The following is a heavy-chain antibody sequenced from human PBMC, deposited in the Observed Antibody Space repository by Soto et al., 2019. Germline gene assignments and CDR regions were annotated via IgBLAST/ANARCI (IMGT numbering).Heavy chain of an antibody. J-gene: IGHJ6*02. CDR2: IWYDGSNK. CDR1: GFTFSSYG. Sequence: QVQLVESGGGVVQPGRSLRLSCAASGFTFSSYGMHWVRQAPGKGLEWVAVIWYDGSNKYYADSVKGRFTISRDNSKNTLYLQINSLRAEDTAVYYCARESGSYYGYYYGMDVWGQGTTVTVSS. V-gene: IGHV3-33*01. CDR3: ARESGSYYGYYYGMDV. D-gene: IGHD1-26*01.